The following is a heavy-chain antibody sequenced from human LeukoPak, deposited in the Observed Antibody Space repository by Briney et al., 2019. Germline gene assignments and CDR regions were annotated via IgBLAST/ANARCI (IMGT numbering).Heavy chain of an antibody. J-gene: IGHJ5*02. V-gene: IGHV4-39*01. D-gene: IGHD3-10*01. CDR3: ASRNFGEFEFDP. CDR2: IYYSGST. CDR1: GGSISSSSYY. Sequence: SETLSLTCTVSGGSISSSSYYWGWIRQPPGKGLEWIGSIYYSGSTYYNPSLKSRVTISVDTSKNQFSLKLSSVTAADTAVHYCASRNFGEFEFDPWGQGTLVTVSS.